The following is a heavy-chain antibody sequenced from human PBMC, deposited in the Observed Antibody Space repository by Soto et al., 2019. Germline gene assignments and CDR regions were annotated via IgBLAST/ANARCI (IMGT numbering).Heavy chain of an antibody. J-gene: IGHJ6*02. CDR2: IYPGDSDT. V-gene: IGHV5-51*01. Sequence: PGESLKISCKGSGYSFTSYWIGWVRQMPGEGLEWMGIIYPGDSDTRYSPSFQGQVTISADKSISTAYLQWSSLKASDTAMYYCARAGYCSSTSCSHYYYYGMDVWGQGTTVTVSS. CDR3: ARAGYCSSTSCSHYYYYGMDV. CDR1: GYSFTSYW. D-gene: IGHD2-2*01.